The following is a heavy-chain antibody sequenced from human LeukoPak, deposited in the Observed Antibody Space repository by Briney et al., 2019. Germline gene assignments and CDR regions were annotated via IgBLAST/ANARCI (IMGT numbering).Heavy chain of an antibody. D-gene: IGHD1-26*01. J-gene: IGHJ4*02. CDR1: GFTFSSYA. V-gene: IGHV3-23*01. CDR2: IGGGGGST. Sequence: GGSLRLSCAASGFTFSSYAMNWVRQAPGKGLEWVSTIGGGGGSTYYADSVKGRFTISRDNSKNTLYLQVNSLRAEDTAVYYCAKGGKWDVTPFDYWGQGTLVTVSS. CDR3: AKGGKWDVTPFDY.